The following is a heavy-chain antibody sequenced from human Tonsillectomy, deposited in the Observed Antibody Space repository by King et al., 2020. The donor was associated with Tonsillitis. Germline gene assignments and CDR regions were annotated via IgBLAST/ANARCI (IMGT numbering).Heavy chain of an antibody. CDR2: IGGSGGKT. J-gene: IGHJ3*02. CDR1: GFTVSNYA. CDR3: AKDPPAMIVVIITDDSFDI. Sequence: EQLVQSGGGLVQPGGSLRLSCAASGFTVSNYAMSWVRQAPGKGLEWVSGIGGSGGKTYYADSVKGRFTISRDNSKNTLSLQMNSLRAEDTAVYFCAKDPPAMIVVIITDDSFDIWGQGTMVTVSS. V-gene: IGHV3-23*04. D-gene: IGHD3-22*01.